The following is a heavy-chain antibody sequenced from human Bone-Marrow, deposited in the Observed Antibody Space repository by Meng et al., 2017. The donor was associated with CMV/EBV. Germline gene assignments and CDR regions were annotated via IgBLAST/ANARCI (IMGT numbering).Heavy chain of an antibody. Sequence: GESLKISCAASGFTFSDYYMSWIRQAPGKGLEWVSYISSSGSTIYYADSVKGRFTISRDNAKNSLYLQMNSLRAEDTAVYYCAGWGEVGGDQGSFGYWGQGTLVTVSS. D-gene: IGHD2-21*02. CDR1: GFTFSDYY. J-gene: IGHJ4*02. V-gene: IGHV3-11*04. CDR2: ISSSGSTI. CDR3: AGWGEVGGDQGSFGY.